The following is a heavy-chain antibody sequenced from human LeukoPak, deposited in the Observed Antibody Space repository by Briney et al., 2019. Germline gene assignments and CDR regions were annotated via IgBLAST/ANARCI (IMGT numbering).Heavy chain of an antibody. V-gene: IGHV3-49*03. Sequence: GGSLRLSCTASGFTFGDYAMSWFRQAPGKGLEWVGFIRSKAYGGTTEYAASVKGRFTISRDDSKSIAYLQMNSLKTEDTAVYYCTRGILNVGYYDSSGYSRPDYWGQGTLVNVSS. J-gene: IGHJ4*02. CDR2: IRSKAYGGTT. D-gene: IGHD3-22*01. CDR3: TRGILNVGYYDSSGYSRPDY. CDR1: GFTFGDYA.